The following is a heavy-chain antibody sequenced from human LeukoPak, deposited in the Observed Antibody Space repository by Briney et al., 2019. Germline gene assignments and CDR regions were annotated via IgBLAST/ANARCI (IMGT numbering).Heavy chain of an antibody. J-gene: IGHJ4*02. D-gene: IGHD3-3*01. CDR1: GFTFNSYS. CDR3: AREIFWSGYYSNLHFDY. V-gene: IGHV3-21*01. CDR2: ISSSSSYI. Sequence: GGSLRLSCAASGFTFNSYSMNWVRQAPGKGLEWVSSISSSSSYIYYADSVKGRFTISRDNARNSLYLQMNSLRAEDTAVYYCAREIFWSGYYSNLHFDYWGRGTQVTVSS.